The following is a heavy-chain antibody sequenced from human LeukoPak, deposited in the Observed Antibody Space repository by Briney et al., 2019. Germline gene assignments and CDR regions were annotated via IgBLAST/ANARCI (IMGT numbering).Heavy chain of an antibody. CDR3: AGDSCSSTSCLSIDDY. CDR1: GYTFTGYY. D-gene: IGHD2-2*01. V-gene: IGHV1-2*02. Sequence: ASVKVSCKASGYTFTGYYIHWVRQAPGQGLEWMGWINPSSGATNYAQKFQGRVTMTRDTSISTAYMELSRLISDDTAVYYCAGDSCSSTSCLSIDDYWGQGTLVTVSS. CDR2: INPSSGAT. J-gene: IGHJ4*02.